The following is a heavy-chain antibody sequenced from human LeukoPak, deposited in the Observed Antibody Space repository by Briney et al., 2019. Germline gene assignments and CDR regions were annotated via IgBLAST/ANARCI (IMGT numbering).Heavy chain of an antibody. V-gene: IGHV1-18*01. J-gene: IGHJ5*02. CDR3: ARTRQYSSSWYCWFDP. Sequence: GASVKVSCTASGYTFTSYGISWVRQAPAQGLEWMGWITAYNGNTNYPQKLQGRVTMTTDTSTSTAYMELRSLRSDDTAVYYCARTRQYSSSWYCWFDPWGQGTLVTVSS. CDR1: GYTFTSYG. D-gene: IGHD6-13*01. CDR2: ITAYNGNT.